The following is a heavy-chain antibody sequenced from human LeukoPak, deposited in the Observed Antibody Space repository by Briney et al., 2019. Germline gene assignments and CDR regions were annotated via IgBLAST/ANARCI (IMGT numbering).Heavy chain of an antibody. CDR2: ISGSGGST. V-gene: IGHV3-23*01. J-gene: IGHJ4*02. D-gene: IGHD3-22*01. CDR3: AKDLPQSNYYDSSGTLNY. CDR1: GFTFSSYA. Sequence: GGSLRLSCAASGFTFSSYAMSWVRQAPGKGLEWVSAISGSGGSTYYADSVKGRFTISRDNSKNTLYLQMNSLRAEDTVVYYCAKDLPQSNYYDSSGTLNYWGQGTLVTVSS.